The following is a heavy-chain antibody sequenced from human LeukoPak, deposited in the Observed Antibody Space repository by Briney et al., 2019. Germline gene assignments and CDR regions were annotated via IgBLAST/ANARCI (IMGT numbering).Heavy chain of an antibody. Sequence: GGSLRLSCAASGFTVSSNYMSWVRQAPGKGLEWVSVIYSGGSTYYADSVKGRFTISRDNAKNSLYLQMNSLRAEDTALYYCAKDVAVRGVHYYYYYMDVWGKGTTVTISS. J-gene: IGHJ6*03. V-gene: IGHV3-53*05. D-gene: IGHD3-10*01. CDR2: IYSGGST. CDR3: AKDVAVRGVHYYYYYMDV. CDR1: GFTVSSNY.